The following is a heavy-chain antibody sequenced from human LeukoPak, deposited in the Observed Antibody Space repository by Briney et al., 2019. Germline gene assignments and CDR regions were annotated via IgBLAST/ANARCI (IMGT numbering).Heavy chain of an antibody. CDR3: TRKTPGRTPFDY. V-gene: IGHV3-23*01. J-gene: IGHJ4*02. CDR2: VGTSADT. D-gene: IGHD2-15*01. CDR1: GFTLSSYA. Sequence: PGGSLRLSCLASGFTLSSYAMDWVRQAPGQGLQWVSAVGTSADTYYADSVRGRFTISRDNSKNTLYLQMDSLRAGDTAIYYWTRKTPGRTPFDYWGQGILVTVSS.